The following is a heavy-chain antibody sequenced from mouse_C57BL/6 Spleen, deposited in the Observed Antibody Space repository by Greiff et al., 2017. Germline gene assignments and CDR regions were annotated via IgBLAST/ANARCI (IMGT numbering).Heavy chain of an antibody. V-gene: IGHV1-55*01. CDR2: IYPGSGST. CDR3: ARDGNYHYYAMDY. D-gene: IGHD2-1*01. J-gene: IGHJ4*01. Sequence: QVQLQQPGAELVKPGASVKMSCKASGYTFTSYWITWVKQRPGQGLEWIGDIYPGSGSTNYNEKFKSKATLTVDTSSSTAYMQLSSLTSEDSAVYYCARDGNYHYYAMDYWGQGTSGTVSS. CDR1: GYTFTSYW.